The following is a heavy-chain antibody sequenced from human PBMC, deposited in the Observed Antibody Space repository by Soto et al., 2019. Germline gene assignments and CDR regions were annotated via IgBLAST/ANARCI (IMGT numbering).Heavy chain of an antibody. CDR2: ISGSGGST. V-gene: IGHV3-23*01. Sequence: GGSLRLSCAASGFTFSSYAMSWVRQAPGKGLEWVSAISGSGGSTYYADSVKGRFTISRDNSKNTLYLQMNSLRAEDTAVYYCAIPAYYDFWSGLGEFPYYYYYMDVWGKGTTVTVSS. J-gene: IGHJ6*03. CDR3: AIPAYYDFWSGLGEFPYYYYYMDV. CDR1: GFTFSSYA. D-gene: IGHD3-3*01.